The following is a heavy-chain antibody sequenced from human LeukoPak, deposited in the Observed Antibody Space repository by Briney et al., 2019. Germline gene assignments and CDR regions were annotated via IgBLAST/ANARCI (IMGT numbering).Heavy chain of an antibody. CDR3: AKGGSGGESEY. J-gene: IGHJ4*02. Sequence: GRSLRLSCAVSGLTFSSYGMHWVRQAPGKGLEWVAVIWYDGSNKYYADSVKGRFTISRDNSKNTLYLQMGSLRAEDTAVYYCAKGGSGGESEYWGQGTLVTVSS. D-gene: IGHD3-16*01. CDR1: GLTFSSYG. V-gene: IGHV3-33*06. CDR2: IWYDGSNK.